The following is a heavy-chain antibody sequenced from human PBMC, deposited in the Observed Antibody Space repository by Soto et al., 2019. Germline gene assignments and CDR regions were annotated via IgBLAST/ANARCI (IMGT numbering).Heavy chain of an antibody. CDR3: ARVIITATGTTGFDS. Sequence: VQLQASGPGLVKPSQTLSLTCTVSGGSIRSSDYYWCWIRQPPGKGLEWIGYAYYSESAYYNPSLQSRGFISIDTSKNQSSLTLSSATAADTAVYYCARVIITATGTTGFDSCGQGTLVTVSS. V-gene: IGHV4-30-4*01. D-gene: IGHD6-13*01. CDR2: AYYSESA. J-gene: IGHJ4*02. CDR1: GGSIRSSDYY.